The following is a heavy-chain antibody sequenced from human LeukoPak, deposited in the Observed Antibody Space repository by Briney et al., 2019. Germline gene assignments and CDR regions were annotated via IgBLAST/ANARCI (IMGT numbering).Heavy chain of an antibody. CDR1: GFTFSSYG. D-gene: IGHD3-10*01. J-gene: IGHJ4*02. CDR3: ARTQGRFYGSGSYEGFDY. V-gene: IGHV3-33*01. CDR2: IWYDGSNK. Sequence: GRSLRLSCAASGFTFSSYGMHRVRQAPGKGLEWVAVIWYDGSNKYYADSVKGRFTISRDNSKNTLYLQMDSPRAEDTAVYYCARTQGRFYGSGSYEGFDYWGQGTLVTVSS.